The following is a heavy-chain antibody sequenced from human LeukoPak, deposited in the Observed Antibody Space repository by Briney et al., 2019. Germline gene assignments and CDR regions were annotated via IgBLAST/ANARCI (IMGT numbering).Heavy chain of an antibody. CDR3: VKHEWGTVIRGARDFDY. J-gene: IGHJ4*02. Sequence: GGSLRLSCSASGFTFRTYAMHWVRQAPGKGLESVSAITDDGKSKYYADSVKGRFTISRDNSKNTLFLQMSSLTAEDTAVYYRVKHEWGTVIRGARDFDYWGQGSLVTVSS. V-gene: IGHV3-64D*06. CDR2: ITDDGKSK. D-gene: IGHD3-10*01. CDR1: GFTFRTYA.